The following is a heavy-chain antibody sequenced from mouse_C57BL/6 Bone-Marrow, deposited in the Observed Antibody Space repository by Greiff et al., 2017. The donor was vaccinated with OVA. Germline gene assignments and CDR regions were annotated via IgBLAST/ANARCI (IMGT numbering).Heavy chain of an antibody. Sequence: EVMLVESGGGLVQPGGSMKLSCAASGFTFSDAWMDWVRQSPEKGLEWVAEIRNKANNHATYYAESVKGRFTISRDDSKSSVYLQMNSLRAEDTGIYYCTPTTVVAPHWYFDVWGTGTTVTVSS. CDR2: IRNKANNHAT. CDR1: GFTFSDAW. CDR3: TPTTVVAPHWYFDV. D-gene: IGHD1-1*01. V-gene: IGHV6-6*01. J-gene: IGHJ1*03.